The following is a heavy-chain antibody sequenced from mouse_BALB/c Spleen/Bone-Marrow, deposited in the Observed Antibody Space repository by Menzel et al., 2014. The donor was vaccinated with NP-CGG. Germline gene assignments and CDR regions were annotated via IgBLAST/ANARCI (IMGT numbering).Heavy chain of an antibody. V-gene: IGHV14-3*02. CDR3: ARNSMAY. J-gene: IGHJ3*01. CDR2: IDPANYNT. Sequence: EVQLQQSGAELVKPGASVKLSCTASAFNIKDTYMHWVKQRPEQGLEWIGRIDPANYNTKYDPKFQGKATITADTSSNTAHVQLSSLTSEDTAVYYCARNSMAYWGQGTLVTVSA. CDR1: AFNIKDTY.